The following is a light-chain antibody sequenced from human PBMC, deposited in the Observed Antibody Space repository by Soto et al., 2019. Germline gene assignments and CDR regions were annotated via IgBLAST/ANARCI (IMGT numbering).Light chain of an antibody. CDR3: QQYKSYWT. V-gene: IGKV1-5*01. J-gene: IGKJ1*01. CDR2: DAS. Sequence: DIQMTQSPSTLSASVGDRVTITCRASQSISSWLAWYQQKPGKAPKLLIYDASSLESGVPSRFSGSGSGTEFSLTISSLQPDDFATYHCQQYKSYWTFGQGTRWIS. CDR1: QSISSW.